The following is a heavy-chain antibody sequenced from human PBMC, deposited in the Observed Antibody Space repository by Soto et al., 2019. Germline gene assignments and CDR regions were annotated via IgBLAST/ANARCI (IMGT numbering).Heavy chain of an antibody. Sequence: ASVKVSCKASGGTFSSYAISWVRQAPGQGLEWMGGIIPIFGTANYAQKFQGRVTITADKSTSTAYMELSSLRSEDTAVYYCARGYCSGGSCYLYYYYGMDVWGQGTTVTVS. CDR1: GGTFSSYA. CDR2: IIPIFGTA. V-gene: IGHV1-69*06. D-gene: IGHD2-15*01. CDR3: ARGYCSGGSCYLYYYYGMDV. J-gene: IGHJ6*02.